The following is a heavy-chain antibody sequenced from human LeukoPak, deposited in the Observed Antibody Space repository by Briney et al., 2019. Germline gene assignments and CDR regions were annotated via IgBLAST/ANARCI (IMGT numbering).Heavy chain of an antibody. V-gene: IGHV4-34*01. CDR1: GGSFSAYY. CDR2: INHSGST. D-gene: IGHD3-9*01. J-gene: IGHJ3*02. Sequence: SETLSLTCAVYGGSFSAYYWSWIRQPPGKGLEWIGEINHSGSTNYNPSLKSRVTISVDTSKNQFSLRLSSVTAADTAVYYCARYFTYYDILTGPNEPDAFDIWGQGTMVTVSS. CDR3: ARYFTYYDILTGPNEPDAFDI.